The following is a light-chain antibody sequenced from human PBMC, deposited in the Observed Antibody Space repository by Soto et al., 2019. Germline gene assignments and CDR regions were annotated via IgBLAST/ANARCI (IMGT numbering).Light chain of an antibody. V-gene: IGKV3-15*01. CDR2: GAS. CDR3: QQYNNWPGWT. J-gene: IGKJ1*01. CDR1: QSVSSN. Sequence: EIVMTQSPATLSVSPGERATLSCRASQSVSSNLAWYQQKPGQAPRLLIYGASTRATGIPARFSGSGSGPEFTLTISSLQSEDFAVYYCQQYNNWPGWTFGQGTKVEIK.